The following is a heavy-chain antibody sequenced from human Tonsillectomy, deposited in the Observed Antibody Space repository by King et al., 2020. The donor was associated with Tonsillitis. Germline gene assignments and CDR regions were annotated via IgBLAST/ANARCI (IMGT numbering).Heavy chain of an antibody. J-gene: IGHJ4*02. D-gene: IGHD1-1*01. CDR2: IRSKANSFAT. Sequence: VQLVESGGGLVQPGGSLKLSCAASRFTFSGSAMHWVRHASGEGLEWVGRIRSKANSFATAYAASGKGRLHISRDDSKNTVYLQMNSLKTEDTAVYYCTGLASPEYVHVGQLGGQGPLLTVFS. V-gene: IGHV3-73*02. CDR1: RFTFSGSA. CDR3: TGLASPEYVHVGQL.